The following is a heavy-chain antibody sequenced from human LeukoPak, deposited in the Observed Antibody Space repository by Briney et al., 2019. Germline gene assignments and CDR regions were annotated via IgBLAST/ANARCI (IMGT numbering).Heavy chain of an antibody. CDR1: GGSISSGGYY. Sequence: PSETLSLTCTVSGGSISSGGYYWSWIRQHPGKGLEWIGYIYYSGSTYYNPSLKSRVTISVDTSKNQFSLKLSSVTAADTAVYYCAGARDSSGYYPDYWGQGTLVTVSS. D-gene: IGHD3-22*01. J-gene: IGHJ4*02. V-gene: IGHV4-31*03. CDR2: IYYSGST. CDR3: AGARDSSGYYPDY.